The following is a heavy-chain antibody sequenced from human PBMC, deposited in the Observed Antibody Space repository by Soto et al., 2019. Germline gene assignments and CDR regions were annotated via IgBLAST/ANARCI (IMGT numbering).Heavy chain of an antibody. CDR3: ARDNPFYCSSTSCPDYYYYGMDV. D-gene: IGHD2-2*01. Sequence: ASVKVSCKASGYTFTSYGISWVRQAPGQGREWMGCISAYNGNTNYAQKLQGRVTMTTDTSTSTAYMELRSLRSDDTAVYYCARDNPFYCSSTSCPDYYYYGMDVWGQGTTVTVSS. CDR2: ISAYNGNT. CDR1: GYTFTSYG. V-gene: IGHV1-18*01. J-gene: IGHJ6*02.